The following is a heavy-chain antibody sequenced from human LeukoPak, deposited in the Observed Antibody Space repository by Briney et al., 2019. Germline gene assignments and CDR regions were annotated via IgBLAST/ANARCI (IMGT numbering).Heavy chain of an antibody. D-gene: IGHD3-9*01. V-gene: IGHV2-26*01. CDR3: ARIRFSTPRDYDILTALDY. CDR2: IFSNDEK. CDR1: GFSLNNSRMG. J-gene: IGHJ4*02. Sequence: SGPVLVKPTETLTLTCTVSGFSLNNSRMGVIWIRQPPGKALEWLAHIFSNDEKSYRTSLKSRLTISKDSSKSQVVLTMTNMDPVDTGTYYCARIRFSTPRDYDILTALDYWGQGTLVTVSS.